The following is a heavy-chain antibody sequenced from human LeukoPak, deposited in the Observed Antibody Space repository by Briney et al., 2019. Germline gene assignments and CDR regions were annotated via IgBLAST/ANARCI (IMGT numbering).Heavy chain of an antibody. J-gene: IGHJ3*02. CDR3: ARLYCGGDCYLWGAFDI. CDR1: GGTFSSYA. Sequence: GSSVKVSCKASGGTFSSYAISWVRQAPGQGLEWMGRTIPIFGTANYAQKFQGRVTITTDESTSTAYMELSSLRSEDTAVYYCARLYCGGDCYLWGAFDIWGQGTMVTVSS. V-gene: IGHV1-69*05. CDR2: TIPIFGTA. D-gene: IGHD2-21*02.